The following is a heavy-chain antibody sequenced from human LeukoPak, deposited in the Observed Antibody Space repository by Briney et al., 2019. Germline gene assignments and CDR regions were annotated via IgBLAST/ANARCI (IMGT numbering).Heavy chain of an antibody. CDR3: ARSSEAGTSAGTIDY. D-gene: IGHD6-19*01. CDR2: MIHSGST. CDR1: GGSFSGYS. Sequence: SETLSLTCAVYGGSFSGYSWSWLRQPPGQGLEWVGEMIHSGSTSYNPSLKSRVTISVDTSKNQFSLKLSSVTAADTAVYYCARSSEAGTSAGTIDYWGQGTLVTVSS. V-gene: IGHV4-34*12. J-gene: IGHJ4*02.